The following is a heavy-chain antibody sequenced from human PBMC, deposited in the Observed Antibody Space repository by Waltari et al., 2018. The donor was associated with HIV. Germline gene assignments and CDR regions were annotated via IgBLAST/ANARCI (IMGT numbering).Heavy chain of an antibody. CDR3: ARVGTSGYYYDSSGYLDY. V-gene: IGHV4-38-2*01. CDR1: GYAISSVYY. D-gene: IGHD3-22*01. Sequence: QVQLQESGPGLVKPSETLSLTCAVSGYAISSVYYWGWVRQPPGQGLEWMGSIYHSGSTYYNPSLKSRVTISVDTSKNQFSLKLSSVTAADTAVYYCARVGTSGYYYDSSGYLDYWGQGTLVTVSS. CDR2: IYHSGST. J-gene: IGHJ4*02.